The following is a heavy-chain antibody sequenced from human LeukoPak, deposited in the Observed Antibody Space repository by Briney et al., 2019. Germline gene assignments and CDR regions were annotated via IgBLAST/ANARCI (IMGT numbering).Heavy chain of an antibody. J-gene: IGHJ4*02. CDR3: ARGRPHGNDY. CDR1: GFTFSSYW. CDR2: IASGGNST. V-gene: IGHV3-74*01. Sequence: PGGSLRLSCAASGFTFSSYWMNWVRQAPGKGLVWVSRIASGGNSTTYADSVKGRFSISRDNAKNTLYLQMNSLRVEDTAVYYCARGRPHGNDYWGQGTLVTVSS. D-gene: IGHD5-24*01.